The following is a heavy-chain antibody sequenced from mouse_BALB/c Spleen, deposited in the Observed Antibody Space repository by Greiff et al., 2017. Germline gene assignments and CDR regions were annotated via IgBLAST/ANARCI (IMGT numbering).Heavy chain of an antibody. CDR1: GFTFSSYG. J-gene: IGHJ2*01. CDR3: ARHTDYFDY. V-gene: IGHV5-6*01. Sequence: EVQRVESGGGLVKPGGSLKLSCAASGFTFSSYGMSWVRQTPDKRLEWVATISSGGSYTYYPDSVKGRFTISRDNAKNTLYLQMSSLKSEDTAMYYCARHTDYFDYWGQGTTLTVSS. CDR2: ISSGGSYT.